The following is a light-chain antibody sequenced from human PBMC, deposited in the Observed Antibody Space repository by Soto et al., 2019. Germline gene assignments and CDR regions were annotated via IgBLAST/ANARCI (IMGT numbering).Light chain of an antibody. J-gene: IGKJ4*01. CDR2: AAS. CDR1: QDINNY. Sequence: DTQMTQSPSSLSASLGDRVTITCRASQDINNYLAWYQQRPGKVPKLLIYAASTLQSGVPSRFSGSGSGTDFTLTTSSLQPEDVATYYCQKYDIAPRTFGGGTRVEIK. CDR3: QKYDIAPRT. V-gene: IGKV1-27*01.